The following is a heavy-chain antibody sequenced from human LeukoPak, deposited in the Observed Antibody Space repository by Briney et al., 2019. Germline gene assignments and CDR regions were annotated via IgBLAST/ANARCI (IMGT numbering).Heavy chain of an antibody. V-gene: IGHV3-30*02. CDR2: VRYDGSNE. Sequence: GGSLRLSCAASGFTFSNYWMSWVRQAPGKGLEWVAFVRYDGSNEYYADSVKGRFTISRDNSRNTLYLQMNSLRAEDTGVYSCAKDSNSGYVSVGPNYWGLGTPVTVSS. CDR3: AKDSNSGYVSVGPNY. D-gene: IGHD5-12*01. CDR1: GFTFSNYW. J-gene: IGHJ4*02.